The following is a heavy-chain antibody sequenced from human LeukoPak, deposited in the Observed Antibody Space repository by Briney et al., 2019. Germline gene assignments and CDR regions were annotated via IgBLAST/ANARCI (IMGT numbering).Heavy chain of an antibody. CDR1: GFNFSIYW. D-gene: IGHD3-22*01. V-gene: IGHV3-7*01. J-gene: IGHJ4*02. Sequence: GGSLRLSCAASGFNFSIYWMNWVRQSPGRGLEWVANIKQDGGQKFYVDSVKGRFTISRDNAKNSLYLQMNSLRAEDTAVYYCARETYYYDTSGYYYTYFDYWGQGTLVTVSS. CDR2: IKQDGGQK. CDR3: ARETYYYDTSGYYYTYFDY.